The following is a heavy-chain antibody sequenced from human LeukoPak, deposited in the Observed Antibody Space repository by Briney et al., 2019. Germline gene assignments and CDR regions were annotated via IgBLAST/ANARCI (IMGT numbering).Heavy chain of an antibody. CDR2: ISGSSSTI. D-gene: IGHD3-3*02. J-gene: IGHJ6*03. CDR1: GFTFSSYS. V-gene: IGHV3-48*01. CDR3: ARDSIYYYYYMDV. Sequence: GGSLRLSCAASGFTFSSYSMNWVRQAPGKGLEWVSSISGSSSTIYYADSVKGRFTISRDNAKNSLYLQMNSLRAEDTAVYYCARDSIYYYYYMDVWGKGTTVTVSS.